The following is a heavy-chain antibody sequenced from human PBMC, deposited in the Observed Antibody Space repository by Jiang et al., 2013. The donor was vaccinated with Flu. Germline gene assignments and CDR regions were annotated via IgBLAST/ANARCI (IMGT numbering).Heavy chain of an antibody. CDR1: GFSIRSAYY. J-gene: IGHJ4*02. D-gene: IGHD2-2*01. V-gene: IGHV4-38-2*01. CDR3: ARVTYMVLVPDF. Sequence: LLKPSETLSLTCAVSGFSIRSAYYWGWIRQPPGKGLEWIGTIFHSGTTYYNPSLRSRVTISVDTSKNQFSLRLTSVTATDTALYYCARVTYMVLVPDFWGQGTMVTVSS. CDR2: IFHSGTT.